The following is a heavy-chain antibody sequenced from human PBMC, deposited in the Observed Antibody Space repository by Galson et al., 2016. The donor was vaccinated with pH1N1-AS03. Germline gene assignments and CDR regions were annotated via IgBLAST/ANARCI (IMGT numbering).Heavy chain of an antibody. CDR3: AKEVGSSGWFDACDL. Sequence: SLRLSCAASGFSFSTYWMYWVRQAPGKGLVWLARINGDATTTNYADSLRGRFTISNDNAKNTVHLQMNSLRVEDTANYFCAKEVGSSGWFDACDLWGQGTVVTVSS. CDR2: INGDATTT. CDR1: GFSFSTYW. V-gene: IGHV3-74*01. D-gene: IGHD6-19*01. J-gene: IGHJ3*01.